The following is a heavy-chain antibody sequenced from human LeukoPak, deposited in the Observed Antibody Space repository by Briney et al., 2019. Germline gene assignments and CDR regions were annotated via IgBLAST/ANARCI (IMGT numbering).Heavy chain of an antibody. CDR3: ARVAVAGPTGWFDS. D-gene: IGHD6-19*01. Sequence: GGSLRLSCAASGFALRSYTVTWVRQAPGKGLEWVSSSSTSAYIYYAESVKGRFSISRDNVDNVVHLQMSSLTNEDTAVYYCARVAVAGPTGWFDSWGQGTLVTVSS. J-gene: IGHJ5*01. CDR1: GFALRSYT. V-gene: IGHV3-21*01. CDR2: SSTSAYI.